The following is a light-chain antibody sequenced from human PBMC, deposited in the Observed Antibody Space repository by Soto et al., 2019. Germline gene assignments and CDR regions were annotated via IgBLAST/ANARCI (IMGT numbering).Light chain of an antibody. CDR2: DNS. J-gene: IGLJ2*01. V-gene: IGLV1-51*01. CDR1: STNIGNNY. Sequence: QAVVTQPPSVSGAPGQKVTISCSGSSTNIGNNYVSWYQHLPGTAPKLLIYDNSERPSGIPDRFSGSKSGTSATLGITGLQTGDEADYYCGTWYSSLSAGIFGGGTKLTVL. CDR3: GTWYSSLSAGI.